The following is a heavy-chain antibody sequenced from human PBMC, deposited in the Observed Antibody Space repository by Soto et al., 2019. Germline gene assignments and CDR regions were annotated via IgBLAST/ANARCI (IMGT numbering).Heavy chain of an antibody. D-gene: IGHD6-19*01. Sequence: GGSLRLSCAASGFTFSSYAMSWVRQAPGKGLEWVSAISGSGGSTYYADSVKGRFTISRDNSKNTLYLQMNSLRAEDTAVYYCAKLVGVAGTLSFFFDYWGQGTLVTVSS. V-gene: IGHV3-23*01. CDR3: AKLVGVAGTLSFFFDY. J-gene: IGHJ4*02. CDR2: ISGSGGST. CDR1: GFTFSSYA.